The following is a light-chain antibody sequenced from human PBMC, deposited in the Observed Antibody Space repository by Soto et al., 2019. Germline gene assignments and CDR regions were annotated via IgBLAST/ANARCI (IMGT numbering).Light chain of an antibody. CDR3: SSYTSSSTRV. V-gene: IGLV2-14*01. CDR2: EVS. CDR1: SSDVGGYNY. J-gene: IGLJ3*02. Sequence: QSVLTQPASVSGSPGQSITISCTGTSSDVGGYNYVSCYQQHPGKAPKLMIYEVSNRPSGVSNRFSGSKSGNTASLTISGLQAEDEADYYCSSYTSSSTRVFGGGTQLTVL.